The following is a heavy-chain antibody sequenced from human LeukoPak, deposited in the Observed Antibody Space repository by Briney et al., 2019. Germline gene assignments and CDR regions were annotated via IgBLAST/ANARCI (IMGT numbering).Heavy chain of an antibody. CDR3: ATRSIAVGAPFDY. Sequence: SETLSLTCTVSGGSISSYYWSWIRQPPGKGLEWIGYIYYSGSTNYNPSLKSRVTISVDTSKNQFSLKLSSVTTADTAVYYCATRSIAVGAPFDYWGQGTLVTVSS. D-gene: IGHD6-19*01. J-gene: IGHJ4*02. CDR2: IYYSGST. V-gene: IGHV4-59*01. CDR1: GGSISSYY.